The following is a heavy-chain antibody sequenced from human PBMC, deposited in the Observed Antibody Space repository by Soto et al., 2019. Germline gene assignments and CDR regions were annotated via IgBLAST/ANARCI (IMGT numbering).Heavy chain of an antibody. Sequence: EVQLVESGGGLVQPGRSLRLSCAASGFTFDEYGMHWVRQAPGKGLEWVSGISWNGGSIGYADPVKGRFSISRDNAKNSLYLQMNSLRAEETALYYCAKSKGGTANGMDVWGQGTTVTVS. CDR2: ISWNGGSI. J-gene: IGHJ6*02. CDR3: AKSKGGTANGMDV. CDR1: GFTFDEYG. D-gene: IGHD2-21*02. V-gene: IGHV3-9*01.